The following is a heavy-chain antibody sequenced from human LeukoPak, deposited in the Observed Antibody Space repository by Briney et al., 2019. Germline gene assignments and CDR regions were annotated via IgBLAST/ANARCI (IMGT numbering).Heavy chain of an antibody. Sequence: GGSLRLSCAASGFTVSTYGMHWVRQAPGKGLVWVSRIRPEGTTTAYADSVKGRFTISRDNAKNTLFLQMNSLSAEDTAVYYCARDLDWILFDYWGQGTLVTVSS. V-gene: IGHV3-74*03. CDR1: GFTVSTYG. D-gene: IGHD3-9*01. J-gene: IGHJ4*02. CDR3: ARDLDWILFDY. CDR2: IRPEGTTT.